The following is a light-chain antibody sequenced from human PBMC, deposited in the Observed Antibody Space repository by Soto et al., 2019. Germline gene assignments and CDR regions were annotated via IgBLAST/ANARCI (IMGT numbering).Light chain of an antibody. J-gene: IGKJ5*01. Sequence: EIVLTQSPGTLSLSPGEGATLSCRASQSVSNRYLAWYQKKPGQAPRLLIYGASSRATGIPNRFSGSGSGTDLTLTISRLKPEDFAVYYCQQYDNSPITFGQGTRLDIK. CDR3: QQYDNSPIT. CDR1: QSVSNRY. CDR2: GAS. V-gene: IGKV3-20*01.